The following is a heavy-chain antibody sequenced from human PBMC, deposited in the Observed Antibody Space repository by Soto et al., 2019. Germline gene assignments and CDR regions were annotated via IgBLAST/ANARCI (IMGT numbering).Heavy chain of an antibody. CDR1: GFSLSNYW. V-gene: IGHV3-7*05. Sequence: EVQLVESGGGLVQPGESLRLTCAASGFSLSNYWMTWVGQAPGKGLEWVANIKQDESRKSYLDSVRGRFTISRDNARNSLYLRMNSLRAEDTALYYCARDVSPGDSTYYLDAFDIWGQGTMVTVSS. CDR2: IKQDESRK. D-gene: IGHD3-22*01. J-gene: IGHJ3*02. CDR3: ARDVSPGDSTYYLDAFDI.